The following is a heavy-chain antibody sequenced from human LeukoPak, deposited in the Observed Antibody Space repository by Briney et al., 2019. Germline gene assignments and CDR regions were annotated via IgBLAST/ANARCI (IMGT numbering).Heavy chain of an antibody. CDR1: GFPFSSYA. V-gene: IGHV3-23*01. D-gene: IGHD3-22*01. J-gene: IGHJ4*02. CDR3: AKEWAHYYDSSGFPDY. CDR2: ISGSGGST. Sequence: GGSLRLSCAASGFPFSSYAMSWVRQAPGKGLEWVSAISGSGGSTYYADSVKGRFTISRDNSKNTLYLQVNSLRAEDTAVYYCAKEWAHYYDSSGFPDYWGQGTLVTVSS.